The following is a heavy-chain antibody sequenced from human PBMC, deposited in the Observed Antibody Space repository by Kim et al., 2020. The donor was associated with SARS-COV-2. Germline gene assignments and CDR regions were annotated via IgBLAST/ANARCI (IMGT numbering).Heavy chain of an antibody. V-gene: IGHV1-18*01. CDR1: GYTFTSYG. J-gene: IGHJ1*01. CDR3: ARDQASPYYYDSRGDFQH. CDR2: ISAYNGNT. Sequence: ASVKVSCKASGYTFTSYGISWVRQAPGQGLEWMGWISAYNGNTNYAQKLQGRVTMTTDTSTSTAYMELRSLRSDDTAVYYCARDQASPYYYDSRGDFQHWGQGTLVTVSS. D-gene: IGHD3-22*01.